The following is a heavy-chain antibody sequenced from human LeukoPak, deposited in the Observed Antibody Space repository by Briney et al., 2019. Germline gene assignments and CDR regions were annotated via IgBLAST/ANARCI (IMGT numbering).Heavy chain of an antibody. CDR1: GDSISTYH. D-gene: IGHD4-17*01. CDR3: ARVEYGDYGWFDP. V-gene: IGHV4-59*01. J-gene: IGHJ5*02. CDR2: ISDSGST. Sequence: PWETLSLTCTVSGDSISTYHWTWIRQPPGKGLEWIGYISDSGSTNYNPSLKSRVTISLDTSKNQFSLKLISLTAADTAAYYCARVEYGDYGWFDPWGQGTLVTVSS.